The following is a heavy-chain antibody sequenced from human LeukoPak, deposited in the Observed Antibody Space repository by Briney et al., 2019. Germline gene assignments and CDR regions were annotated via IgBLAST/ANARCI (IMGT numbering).Heavy chain of an antibody. D-gene: IGHD4-17*01. CDR3: ARDSDGDYFDY. CDR2: TYSGGST. Sequence: GGSLRLSCAASGFTVSSNYMSWVRQAPGKGLEWVSVTYSGGSTYYADSVKGRFTISRDNSKNTLYLQMNSLRAEDTAVYYCARDSDGDYFDYWGQGTLVTVSS. J-gene: IGHJ4*02. V-gene: IGHV3-53*01. CDR1: GFTVSSNY.